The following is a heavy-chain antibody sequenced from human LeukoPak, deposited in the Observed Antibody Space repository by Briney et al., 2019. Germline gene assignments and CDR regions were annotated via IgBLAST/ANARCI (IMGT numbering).Heavy chain of an antibody. Sequence: ASVKVSCKASAYTFSDYYLHWVRQAPGQGPEWMGWIDPNSEDTEYAQKLQGRVTMTRVRSISTAYMELSRLTSDDTAVYYCARRSRNGLDAFDIWGQGTMVTVSS. V-gene: IGHV1-2*02. D-gene: IGHD2-8*01. CDR1: AYTFSDYY. CDR3: ARRSRNGLDAFDI. CDR2: IDPNSEDT. J-gene: IGHJ3*02.